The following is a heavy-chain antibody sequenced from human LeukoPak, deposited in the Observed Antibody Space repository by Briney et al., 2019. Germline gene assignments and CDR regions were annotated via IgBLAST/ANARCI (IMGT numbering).Heavy chain of an antibody. J-gene: IGHJ4*02. Sequence: PGRSLRLSCAASGFTFSSYAMHWVRQAPGKGLEWVAVISYDGSNKYYADFVKGRFTISRDNSKNTLYLQMNSLRAEDTAVYYCARSIAVAGTPFDYWGQGTLVTVSS. D-gene: IGHD6-19*01. CDR2: ISYDGSNK. V-gene: IGHV3-30-3*01. CDR1: GFTFSSYA. CDR3: ARSIAVAGTPFDY.